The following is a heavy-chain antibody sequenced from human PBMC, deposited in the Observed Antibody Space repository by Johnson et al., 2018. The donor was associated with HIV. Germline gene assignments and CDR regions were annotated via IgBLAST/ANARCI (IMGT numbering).Heavy chain of an antibody. CDR1: GFTFSDYY. CDR3: ARAGQQWLADAFDI. D-gene: IGHD6-19*01. V-gene: IGHV3-11*04. J-gene: IGHJ3*02. Sequence: QVQLVESGGGLVKPGGSLRLSCAASGFTFSDYYMSWIRQAPGQGLEWVSYISSSGSTIHYADSVKGRFTISRDNSKNTLYLQMNSLRAEDTAVYYCARAGQQWLADAFDIWGQGTMVTVSS. CDR2: ISSSGSTI.